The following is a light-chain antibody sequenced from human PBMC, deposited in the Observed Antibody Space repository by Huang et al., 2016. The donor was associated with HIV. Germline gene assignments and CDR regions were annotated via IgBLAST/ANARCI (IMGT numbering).Light chain of an antibody. CDR2: GAS. CDR1: QSVSSN. V-gene: IGKV3-15*01. CDR3: QQYNNWPYT. J-gene: IGKJ2*01. Sequence: EIVMTQSPATLSVSPGERATLSCRASQSVSSNLAWYQQKPGQGPRLRLYGASTRATGIPAGFSGSGSGTEFTLTISSLQSEDFAVYYCQQYNNWPYTFGQGTKLEIK.